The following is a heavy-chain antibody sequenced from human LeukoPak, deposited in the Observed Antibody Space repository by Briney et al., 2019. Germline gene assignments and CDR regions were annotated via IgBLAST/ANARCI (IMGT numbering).Heavy chain of an antibody. Sequence: SETLSLTCTVSGGSISSYYWSWIRQPPGKGLEWIGYIYYSGSTNYNPSLKSRVTISVDTSKNQFSLKLSSVTAADTAVYYCARDRYDSSILDYWGQGTLVTVSP. D-gene: IGHD3-22*01. CDR1: GGSISSYY. CDR2: IYYSGST. CDR3: ARDRYDSSILDY. J-gene: IGHJ4*02. V-gene: IGHV4-59*01.